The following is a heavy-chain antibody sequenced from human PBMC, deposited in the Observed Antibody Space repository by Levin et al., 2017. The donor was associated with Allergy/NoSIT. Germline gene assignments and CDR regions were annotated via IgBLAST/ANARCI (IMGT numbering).Heavy chain of an antibody. J-gene: IGHJ6*02. D-gene: IGHD3-22*01. CDR2: IYYSGST. Sequence: SQTLSLTCTVSGGSISSGDYYWSWIRQPPGKGLEWIGYIYYSGSTYYNPSLKSRVTISVDTSKNQFSLKLSSVTAADTAVYYCAREGTNHYYDSSGPPGHYGMDVWGQGTTVTVSS. CDR3: AREGTNHYYDSSGPPGHYGMDV. CDR1: GGSISSGDYY. V-gene: IGHV4-30-4*01.